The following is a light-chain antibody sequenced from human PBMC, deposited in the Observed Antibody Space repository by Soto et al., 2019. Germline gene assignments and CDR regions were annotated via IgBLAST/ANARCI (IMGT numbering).Light chain of an antibody. J-gene: IGKJ2*01. CDR1: QSVLYSSNNKNY. CDR2: WAS. V-gene: IGKV4-1*01. CDR3: QQYYSTPT. Sequence: DIVMTQSPDSLAVSLGERATINCKSSQSVLYSSNNKNYLAWYQQKPGQPPKLLIYWASTRESGVPDLFSGSGSGTDFTLTISSLQAEDVAVYCCQQYYSTPTFGQGTKLEIK.